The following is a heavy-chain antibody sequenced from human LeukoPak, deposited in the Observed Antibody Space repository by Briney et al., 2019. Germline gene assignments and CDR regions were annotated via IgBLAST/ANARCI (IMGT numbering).Heavy chain of an antibody. CDR2: FSGSGGST. V-gene: IGHV3-23*01. CDR1: GFTFSIYA. CDR3: FDTAVAGY. Sequence: GGSRRLASAPSGFTFSIYAMSWVRQAPGDWLEWVSAFSGSGGSTYYADSVNGRFNISRDNSKNTRYLKMNSLRAEYTAVYYCFDTAVAGYWGQGTLVTVSS. D-gene: IGHD5-18*01. J-gene: IGHJ4*02.